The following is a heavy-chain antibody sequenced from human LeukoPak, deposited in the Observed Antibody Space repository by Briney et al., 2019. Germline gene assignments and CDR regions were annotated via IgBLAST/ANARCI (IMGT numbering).Heavy chain of an antibody. D-gene: IGHD2-2*01. Sequence: ASVKVSCRASGYTFTSYYIQWVRQAPGQGLEWMGIINPRDGSTTYAQKFQGRVTMTRDTSTSTVYMDLSSLRSEDTAVYYCARRSCSSSSCYFEYWGQGTLVTVSS. CDR1: GYTFTSYY. V-gene: IGHV1-46*01. CDR3: ARRSCSSSSCYFEY. CDR2: INPRDGST. J-gene: IGHJ4*02.